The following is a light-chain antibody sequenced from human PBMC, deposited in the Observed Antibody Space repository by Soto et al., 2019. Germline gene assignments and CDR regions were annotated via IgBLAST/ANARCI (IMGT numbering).Light chain of an antibody. Sequence: EIVMTQSPATLSVSPGERATLSCRASQSVSSNLAWYQQKPGQAPRFLTYGASTRATGIPARFSGSGSGTEFTLTISSLQSEDFAVYYCQQYDNWPLTFGGGTKVDIK. V-gene: IGKV3-15*01. CDR2: GAS. CDR3: QQYDNWPLT. CDR1: QSVSSN. J-gene: IGKJ4*01.